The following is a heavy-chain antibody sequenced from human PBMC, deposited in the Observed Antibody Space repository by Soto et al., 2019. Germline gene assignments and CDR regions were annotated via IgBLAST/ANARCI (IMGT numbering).Heavy chain of an antibody. CDR3: ARMGDVPYYYYGMDV. CDR1: GYTFTSYG. Sequence: QVQLVQSGAEVKKPGASVKVSCKASGYTFTSYGITGVRQAPGKGLEWLGWINGYNGNTNYAQKLQGRVTMTTDTSTITAYMELRSLRSADTAVYYCARMGDVPYYYYGMDVWGQGTTVTVSS. CDR2: INGYNGNT. J-gene: IGHJ6*02. D-gene: IGHD3-16*01. V-gene: IGHV1-18*01.